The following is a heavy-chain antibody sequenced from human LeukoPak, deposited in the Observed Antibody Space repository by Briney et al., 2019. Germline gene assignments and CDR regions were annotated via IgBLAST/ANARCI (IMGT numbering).Heavy chain of an antibody. J-gene: IGHJ4*02. CDR1: GFTFSSYA. V-gene: IGHV3-53*01. Sequence: AGGSLRLSCAASGFTFSSYAMSWVRQAPGKGLEWVSVIYSGGNTYYADSVKGRFTISRDNSKNTLYLQMNSLRAEDTAVYYCARDSSDYGGKGVDYWGQGTLVTVSS. CDR3: ARDSSDYGGKGVDY. CDR2: IYSGGNT. D-gene: IGHD4-23*01.